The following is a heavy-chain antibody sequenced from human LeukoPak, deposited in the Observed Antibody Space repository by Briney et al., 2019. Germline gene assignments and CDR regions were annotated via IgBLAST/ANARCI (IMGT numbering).Heavy chain of an antibody. CDR1: GGSFSGYY. CDR3: ARGGSYGYNYGSLYFDL. Sequence: SETLSLTCAVYGGSFSGYYWSWIRQPPGKGLEWIGEINHSGSTNYNPSLKSRVTISVDTSKNQFSLKLSSVTAADTAVYYCARGGSYGYNYGSLYFDLWGRGTLVTVSS. J-gene: IGHJ2*01. CDR2: INHSGST. D-gene: IGHD5-24*01. V-gene: IGHV4-34*01.